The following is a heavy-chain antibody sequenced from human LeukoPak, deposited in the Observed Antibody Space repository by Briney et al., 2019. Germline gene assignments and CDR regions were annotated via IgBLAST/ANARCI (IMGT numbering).Heavy chain of an antibody. CDR3: ARHSTASGYLNYFDY. J-gene: IGHJ4*02. D-gene: IGHD1-1*01. V-gene: IGHV4-59*08. CDR2: IYYSGST. Sequence: SETLSLTCTVSGGSISSYYWSWIRQPPGKGLEWIGYIYYSGSTNYNPSLKSRVTISVDTSKNQFSLELSSVTAADTAVYYCARHSTASGYLNYFDYWGQGTLVTVSS. CDR1: GGSISSYY.